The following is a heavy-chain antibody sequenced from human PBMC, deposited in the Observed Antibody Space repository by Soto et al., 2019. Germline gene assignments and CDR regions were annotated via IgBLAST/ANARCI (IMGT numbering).Heavy chain of an antibody. CDR1: GFTFGDHA. D-gene: IGHD3-10*01. CDR2: IRSRNYGRTT. Sequence: GGSLRLSCTASGFTFGDHAVSWVRQAPGKGLEWVGYIRSRNYGRTTEYAASVKGRITISRDDSKSVANLQMNSLTTEDTAVYYCTTSPLGVDAFDIWGQGTMVTVSS. V-gene: IGHV3-49*04. J-gene: IGHJ3*02. CDR3: TTSPLGVDAFDI.